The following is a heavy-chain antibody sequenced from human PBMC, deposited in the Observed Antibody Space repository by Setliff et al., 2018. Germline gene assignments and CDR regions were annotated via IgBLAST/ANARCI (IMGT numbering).Heavy chain of an antibody. V-gene: IGHV1-2*06. D-gene: IGHD2-21*01. J-gene: IGHJ3*02. CDR2: INPSSGAT. CDR3: ARDGGGDSDAFDI. Sequence: ASVKVSCKASGYTFTGYYMYWVRQAPGQGFEWMGRINPSSGATIYAQKVQGRVTMTSDTSISTAYLELGRLRSDDTAVYFCARDGGGDSDAFDIWGQGTMVTVAS. CDR1: GYTFTGYY.